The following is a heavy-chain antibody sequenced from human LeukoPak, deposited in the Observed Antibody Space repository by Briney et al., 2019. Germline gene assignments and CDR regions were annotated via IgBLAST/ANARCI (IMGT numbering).Heavy chain of an antibody. J-gene: IGHJ4*02. V-gene: IGHV5-51*01. CDR1: GYSFTNYW. CDR2: IYPGDSDT. Sequence: GESLKISCKGSGYSFTNYWIGWVRQMPGKGPEWMGIIYPGDSDTRYSPSFQGQVTISADKSIGTAYLQWSSLKASDTAIYYCARRANYYGSGSFDYWGQGTLVTVSS. D-gene: IGHD3-10*01. CDR3: ARRANYYGSGSFDY.